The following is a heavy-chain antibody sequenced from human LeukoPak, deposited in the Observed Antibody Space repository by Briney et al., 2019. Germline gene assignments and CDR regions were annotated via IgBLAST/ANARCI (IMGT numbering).Heavy chain of an antibody. CDR2: INPSGGST. J-gene: IGHJ6*02. Sequence: ASVKVSCKASGYTFTSYYMHWVRQAPGQGLEWMGIINPSGGSTSYAQKFQGRVTMTRDTSTSTVYMELSSLRSDDTAVYYCARLGVWGGFSDYYYYYGMDVWGQGTTVTVSS. D-gene: IGHD3-3*01. V-gene: IGHV1-46*01. CDR3: ARLGVWGGFSDYYYYYGMDV. CDR1: GYTFTSYY.